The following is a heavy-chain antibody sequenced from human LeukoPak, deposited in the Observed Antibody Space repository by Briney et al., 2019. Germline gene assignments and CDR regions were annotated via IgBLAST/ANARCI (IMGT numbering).Heavy chain of an antibody. J-gene: IGHJ4*02. CDR2: ISGSGGST. D-gene: IGHD2-2*01. Sequence: GGSLRLSCAASGFTFSDYAMSWVRQAPGKGLECISIISGSGGSTYYADSVKGRFTISRDNSKNTLYLQMNSLRAEDTAVYYCAKDYAVVTAFFHYWGQGTLVTVSS. CDR3: AKDYAVVTAFFHY. V-gene: IGHV3-23*01. CDR1: GFTFSDYA.